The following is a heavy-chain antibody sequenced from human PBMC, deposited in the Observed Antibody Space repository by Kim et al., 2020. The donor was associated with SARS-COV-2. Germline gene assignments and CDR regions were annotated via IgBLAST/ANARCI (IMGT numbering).Heavy chain of an antibody. CDR2: ISAYNGNT. CDR1: GYTFTSYG. D-gene: IGHD6-13*01. J-gene: IGHJ4*02. Sequence: ASVKVSCKASGYTFTSYGISWVRQAPGQGLDWMGWISAYNGNTNYAQKLQGRVTMTTDTSTSTAYMELRSLRSDDTAVYYCARDSQPTGYSSSWDNYFDYWGQGTLVTVSS. V-gene: IGHV1-18*01. CDR3: ARDSQPTGYSSSWDNYFDY.